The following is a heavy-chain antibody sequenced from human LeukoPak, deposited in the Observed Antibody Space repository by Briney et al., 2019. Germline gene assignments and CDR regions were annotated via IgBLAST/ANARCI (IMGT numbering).Heavy chain of an antibody. CDR3: AKDLAAAANDAFDI. Sequence: GGPLRLSCAASGFTFDDYAMHWVRQAPGKGLEWVSLISWDGGSTYYADSVKGRFTISRDNSKNSLYLQTNSLRAEDTALYYCAKDLAAAANDAFDIWGQGTMVTVSS. V-gene: IGHV3-43D*03. D-gene: IGHD6-13*01. J-gene: IGHJ3*02. CDR2: ISWDGGST. CDR1: GFTFDDYA.